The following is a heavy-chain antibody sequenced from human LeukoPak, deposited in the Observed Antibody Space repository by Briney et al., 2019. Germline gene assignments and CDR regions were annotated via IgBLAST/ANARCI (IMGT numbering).Heavy chain of an antibody. D-gene: IGHD3-9*01. CDR1: GFTLSSYA. J-gene: IGHJ4*02. CDR3: AKAKNVLRYFDWLTDY. CDR2: ISGSGGST. V-gene: IGHV3-23*01. Sequence: GGSLRLSCAASGFTLSSYAMSWVRQAPGKGLEWVSAISGSGGSTYYADSVKGRFTISRDNSKNTLYLQMNSLRAEDTAVYYCAKAKNVLRYFDWLTDYWGQGTLVTVSS.